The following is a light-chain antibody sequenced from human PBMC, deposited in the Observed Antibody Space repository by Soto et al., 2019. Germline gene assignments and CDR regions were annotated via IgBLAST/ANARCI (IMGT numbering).Light chain of an antibody. V-gene: IGKV3-20*01. Sequence: EIVLTQSPGTLSLSPGERATLSCRASQSVSSNYLAWYQQKPGQXPRLLIYGASSRATGIPDRFSGSGSGTDFTLTISRLEPEDFAVYYCQQYSDSPLTFGGGTKVDIK. CDR3: QQYSDSPLT. CDR1: QSVSSNY. J-gene: IGKJ4*01. CDR2: GAS.